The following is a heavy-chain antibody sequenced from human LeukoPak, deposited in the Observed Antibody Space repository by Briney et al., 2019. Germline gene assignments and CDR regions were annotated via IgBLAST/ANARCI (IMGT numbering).Heavy chain of an antibody. V-gene: IGHV1-69*04. D-gene: IGHD2-21*02. Sequence: RASVKVSCKASGGTFSSYAISWVRQAPGQGLEGMGRIIPIFGIANYAQKFQGRVTITADKSTSTAYMELSSLRSEDTAVYYCARDSDPHIVVVTATYYYYGMDVWGQGTTVTVSS. CDR2: IIPIFGIA. CDR3: ARDSDPHIVVVTATYYYYGMDV. J-gene: IGHJ6*02. CDR1: GGTFSSYA.